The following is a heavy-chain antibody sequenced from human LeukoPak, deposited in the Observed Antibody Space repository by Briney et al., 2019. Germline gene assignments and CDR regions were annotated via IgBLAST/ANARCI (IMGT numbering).Heavy chain of an antibody. D-gene: IGHD6-19*01. CDR1: GYTFTGYY. J-gene: IGHJ6*02. CDR3: ARDSSVAGYYYYYYGMDV. V-gene: IGHV1-2*04. Sequence: ASVKVSCKASGYTFTGYYMHWVRQAPGQGLEWMGWINPNSGGTNYAQKFQGWVTMTRDTSISTGYMELSRLRSDDTAVYYCARDSSVAGYYYYYYGMDVWGQGTTVTVSS. CDR2: INPNSGGT.